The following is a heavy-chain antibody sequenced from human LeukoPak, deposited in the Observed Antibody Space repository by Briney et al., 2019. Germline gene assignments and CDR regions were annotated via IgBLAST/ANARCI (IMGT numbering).Heavy chain of an antibody. CDR2: ISSSGSTI. D-gene: IGHD3-22*01. J-gene: IGHJ1*01. CDR1: GFTFSSYE. V-gene: IGHV3-48*03. CDR3: ARGPYYYDSSGYYPEYFQH. Sequence: GGSLRLSCAASGFTFSSYEMNWVRQAPGKGLEWVSYISSSGSTIYYADSVKGRFTISRDNAKNSLYLQMNSLRAEDTAVYYCARGPYYYDSSGYYPEYFQHWGQGTLVTVSS.